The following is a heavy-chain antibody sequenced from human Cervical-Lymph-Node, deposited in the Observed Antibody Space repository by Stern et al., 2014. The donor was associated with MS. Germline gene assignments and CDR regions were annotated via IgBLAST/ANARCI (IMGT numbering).Heavy chain of an antibody. J-gene: IGHJ4*02. CDR2: IIPNNGDT. CDR1: GYTFTGYY. CDR3: AKDGYNY. D-gene: IGHD5-24*01. V-gene: IGHV1-2*02. Sequence: VQLVQSGAEVKKPGASVKVSCKASGYTFTGYYIHWVRQGPGQGLEWMGWIIPNNGDTNYAQNFQGRVTMTRDTSISTAYMELSRLRSDDTAVYYCAKDGYNYWGQGTLVTVSS.